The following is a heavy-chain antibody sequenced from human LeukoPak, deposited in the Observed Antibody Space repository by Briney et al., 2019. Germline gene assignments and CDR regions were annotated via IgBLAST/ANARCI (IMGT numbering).Heavy chain of an antibody. Sequence: ASVTVSRKASGYPFTGYYMHWVRQAPGQGLEWMGWINPNSGTNYAQKFQGRVTMATDTSINTAYMELSRLRSDDTAVYYCARYGGLYAFDIWGQGTMVTVSS. CDR1: GYPFTGYY. CDR3: ARYGGLYAFDI. D-gene: IGHD3-16*01. V-gene: IGHV1-2*02. J-gene: IGHJ3*02. CDR2: INPNSGT.